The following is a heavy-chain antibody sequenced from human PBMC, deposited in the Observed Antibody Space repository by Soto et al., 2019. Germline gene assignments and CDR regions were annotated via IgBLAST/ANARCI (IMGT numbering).Heavy chain of an antibody. Sequence: ASVKVSCKASGYTFTGYYMHWVRQAPGQGLEWMGWINPNSGGTNYAQKFQGRVTMTRDTSISTSYMELSRLRSDDTAVYYCARVDCTNGVCYTKYFDYWGQGTLVTVSS. V-gene: IGHV1-2*02. J-gene: IGHJ4*02. CDR2: INPNSGGT. CDR3: ARVDCTNGVCYTKYFDY. D-gene: IGHD2-8*01. CDR1: GYTFTGYY.